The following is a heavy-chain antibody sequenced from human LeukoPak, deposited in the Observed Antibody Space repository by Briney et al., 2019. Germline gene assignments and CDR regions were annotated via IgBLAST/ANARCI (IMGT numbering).Heavy chain of an antibody. Sequence: ASVKVSCKASGYTFTSYDINWVRQATGQGLEWMGWMNPNSGNTGYAQKFQGRVTMTRNTSISTAYMELSSLRSEDTAVYYCARGRTYYGSGSASLWGQGTLVTVSS. CDR1: GYTFTSYD. CDR2: MNPNSGNT. D-gene: IGHD3-10*01. J-gene: IGHJ4*02. CDR3: ARGRTYYGSGSASL. V-gene: IGHV1-8*01.